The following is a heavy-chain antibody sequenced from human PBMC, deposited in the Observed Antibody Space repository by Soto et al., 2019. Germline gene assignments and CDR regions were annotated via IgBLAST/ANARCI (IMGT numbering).Heavy chain of an antibody. CDR3: AKEGGNGYYYYGMDV. J-gene: IGHJ6*02. V-gene: IGHV3-30*18. D-gene: IGHD2-15*01. Sequence: QVQLVESGGGVVQPGRSLRLSCAASGFTFSSYGMHWVRQAPGKGLEWVAVISYDGSNKYYADSVKGRFTISRDNSKNTLYLQMNSLRAEDTAVYYCAKEGGNGYYYYGMDVWGQGTTVTVSS. CDR1: GFTFSSYG. CDR2: ISYDGSNK.